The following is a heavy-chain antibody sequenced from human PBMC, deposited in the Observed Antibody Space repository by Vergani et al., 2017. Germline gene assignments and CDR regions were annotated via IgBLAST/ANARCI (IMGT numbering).Heavy chain of an antibody. J-gene: IGHJ3*02. V-gene: IGHV3-23*01. CDR3: AKWRSMIVVVDDAFDI. CDR2: ISGSGGST. CDR1: GFTFSSYA. D-gene: IGHD3-22*01. Sequence: EVQLLESGGGLVQPGGSLRLSCAASGFTFSSYAMSWVRQAPGKGLEWVSAISGSGGSTYYADSVKGRFTISRDNSKNTLYLQMNSLRAEDTAVYYCAKWRSMIVVVDDAFDIWVQGTMVTVSS.